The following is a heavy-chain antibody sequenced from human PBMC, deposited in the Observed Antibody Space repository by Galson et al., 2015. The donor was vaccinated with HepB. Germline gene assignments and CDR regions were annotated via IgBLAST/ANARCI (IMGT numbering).Heavy chain of an antibody. D-gene: IGHD2-2*01. CDR3: ARDQGYCSSTSCYSNAFDI. CDR2: IWYDGSNK. CDR1: GFTFSSYG. V-gene: IGHV3-33*01. J-gene: IGHJ3*02. Sequence: SLRLSCAASGFTFSSYGMHWVRQAPGKGLEWVAVIWYDGSNKYYADSVKGRFTISRDNSKNTLYLQMNSLRAEDTAVYYCARDQGYCSSTSCYSNAFDIWGQGTMVTVSS.